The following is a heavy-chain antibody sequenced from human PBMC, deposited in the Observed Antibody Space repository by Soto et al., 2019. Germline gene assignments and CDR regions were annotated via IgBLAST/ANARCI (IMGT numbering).Heavy chain of an antibody. CDR3: ARAGDGGCYCSDS. Sequence: EVQLVESGGGLVQPGGPLRLSCAASGFPFNNYWMTWVRQAPGKGLEWVANTKPDGSESDYADSVKGRFTISRDNAKNSLYLEIESLRVEDTAVYYCARAGDGGCYCSDSWGQGTLFTVSS. D-gene: IGHD2-15*01. V-gene: IGHV3-7*01. CDR2: TKPDGSES. J-gene: IGHJ5*01. CDR1: GFPFNNYW.